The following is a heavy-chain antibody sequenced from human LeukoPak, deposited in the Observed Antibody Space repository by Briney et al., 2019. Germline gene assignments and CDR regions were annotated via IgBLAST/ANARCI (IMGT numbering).Heavy chain of an antibody. CDR2: INWNGGST. D-gene: IGHD3-3*01. J-gene: IGHJ3*02. CDR1: GFTFDDYV. V-gene: IGHV3-20*04. CDR3: ARGSITLSGVVSKAAFDI. Sequence: GGSLRLSCAASGFTFDDYVMNWVRQAPGKGLEWVSGINWNGGSTDYADSVKGRFTISRDNAKNSLYLQMNSLSAEDTALYYCARGSITLSGVVSKAAFDIWGQGTMVTVSS.